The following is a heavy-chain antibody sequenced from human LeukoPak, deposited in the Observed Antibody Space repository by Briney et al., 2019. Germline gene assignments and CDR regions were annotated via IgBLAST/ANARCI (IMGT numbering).Heavy chain of an antibody. D-gene: IGHD3-10*01. V-gene: IGHV3-23*01. Sequence: GGSLRLSCAASGFTFSSYAMSWVRQAPGKGLEWVSLTSGSGDSTFYADSVQGRFTISRDNSKNTLFLQMSSLRAEDTAVYYCARGVFYYGSGSYIDYWGQGTLVTVSS. CDR3: ARGVFYYGSGSYIDY. CDR1: GFTFSSYA. CDR2: TSGSGDST. J-gene: IGHJ4*02.